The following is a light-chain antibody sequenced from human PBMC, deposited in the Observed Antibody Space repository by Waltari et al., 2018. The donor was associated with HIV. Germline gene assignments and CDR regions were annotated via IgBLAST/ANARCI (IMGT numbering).Light chain of an antibody. CDR3: QQAHSLPWT. CDR1: QSISTW. J-gene: IGKJ1*01. CDR2: ASS. Sequence: DIQMTQSPSLVSASVGDRVTITCRTSQSISTWLSWYQQKPGTAPTLLIFASSTLHSGIPGWFSGSGSGTNFTHSISNIQPDDFAIYHCQQAHSLPWTFGQGTKVE. V-gene: IGKV1-12*01.